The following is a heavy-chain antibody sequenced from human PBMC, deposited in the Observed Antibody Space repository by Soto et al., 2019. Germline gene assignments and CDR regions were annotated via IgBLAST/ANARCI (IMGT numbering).Heavy chain of an antibody. D-gene: IGHD3-3*01. J-gene: IGHJ5*02. Sequence: EVQLLESGGGLVQPGGSLRLSCAASGFTFSSYAMSWVRQAPGKGLEWVSGITSGGSTYYANSVKGRFIISRDNPKTTLSLQMNSLRAEDNAVYYCAQGFDPWGQGTLVTVSS. CDR2: ITSGGST. CDR3: AQGFDP. CDR1: GFTFSSYA. V-gene: IGHV3-23*01.